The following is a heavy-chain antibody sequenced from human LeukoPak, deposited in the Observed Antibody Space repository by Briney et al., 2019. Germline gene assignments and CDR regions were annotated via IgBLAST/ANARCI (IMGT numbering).Heavy chain of an antibody. V-gene: IGHV4-30-4*07. CDR3: RCSGSSYYYYYMDV. J-gene: IGHJ6*03. Sequence: PSETLSLTCTVSGGSISSGGYSWGWIRQPPGKGLEWIGYIYYSGSTYYNPSLKSRVTISVDTSKNQFSLKLSSVTAADTAVYYCRCSGSSYYYYYMDVWGKGTTVTISS. CDR2: IYYSGST. CDR1: GGSISSGGYS. D-gene: IGHD3-10*02.